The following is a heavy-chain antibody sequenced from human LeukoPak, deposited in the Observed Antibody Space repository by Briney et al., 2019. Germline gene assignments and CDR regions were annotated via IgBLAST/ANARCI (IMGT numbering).Heavy chain of an antibody. CDR1: GFTFSSYT. CDR2: MSGGGGST. J-gene: IGHJ6*04. D-gene: IGHD3-10*02. CDR3: AELGITMIGGV. Sequence: GGSLRLSCAASGFTFSSYTMIWVRQAPGKGLEWVSGMSGGGGSTYYADSVKGRFTISRDNAKNSLYLQMNSLRAEDTAVYYCAELGITMIGGVWGKETTVTISS. V-gene: IGHV3-23*01.